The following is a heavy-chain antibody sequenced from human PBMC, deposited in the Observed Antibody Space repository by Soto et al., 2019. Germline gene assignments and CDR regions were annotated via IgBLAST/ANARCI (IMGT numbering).Heavy chain of an antibody. Sequence: GGSLRLSCAASGFTFSNYAMSWVRQAPGKGLEWVSAISGSGGGTYYADSVKGRFTISRDNSKNTLYLQMNSLRADDTAVYYCARKGYCSGGSCYAFDSWGQGTQVTVSS. CDR3: ARKGYCSGGSCYAFDS. J-gene: IGHJ4*02. V-gene: IGHV3-23*01. CDR2: ISGSGGGT. D-gene: IGHD2-15*01. CDR1: GFTFSNYA.